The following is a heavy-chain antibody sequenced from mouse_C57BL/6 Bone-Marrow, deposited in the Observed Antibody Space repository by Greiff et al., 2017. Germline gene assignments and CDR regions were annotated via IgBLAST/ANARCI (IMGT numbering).Heavy chain of an antibody. CDR1: GFSLTSYG. D-gene: IGHD1-1*01. J-gene: IGHJ1*03. Sequence: QVQLQQSGPGLVQPSQSLSITCTVSGFSLTSYGVSWVRQSPGKGLEWLGVIWSGGSTDYNAAFISRLSISKNNSKSQVFFKMNSQQADDTAIYYCARNLGITADWYFDVWGTGTTVTVSS. CDR3: ARNLGITADWYFDV. CDR2: IWSGGST. V-gene: IGHV2-2*01.